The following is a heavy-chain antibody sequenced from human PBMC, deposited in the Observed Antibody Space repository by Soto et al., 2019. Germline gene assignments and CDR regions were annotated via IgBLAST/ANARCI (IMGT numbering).Heavy chain of an antibody. Sequence: GAVKVSCKASGYTFTSYYMHWVRQAPGQGLEWMGIINPSGGSTSYAQKFQGRVTMTRDTSRSTVYMELSSLRSEDTAVYYCARDFGASMGGGMDVWGQGTTVTV. CDR2: INPSGGST. D-gene: IGHD3-3*01. V-gene: IGHV1-46*01. CDR3: ARDFGASMGGGMDV. J-gene: IGHJ6*02. CDR1: GYTFTSYY.